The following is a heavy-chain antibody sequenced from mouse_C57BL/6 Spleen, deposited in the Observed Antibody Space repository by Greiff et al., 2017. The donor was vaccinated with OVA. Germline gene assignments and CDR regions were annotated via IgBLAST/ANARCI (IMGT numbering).Heavy chain of an antibody. Sequence: QVQLQQPGAELVMPGASVKLSCKASGYTFTSYWMHWVKQRPGQGLEWIGEIDPSDSYTNYNQKFKGESTLTVDKSSSTASMQLSSLTSDDSAVYYCARSGGYSPHWYFDVWGTGTTVTVSS. CDR3: ARSGGYSPHWYFDV. J-gene: IGHJ1*03. CDR1: GYTFTSYW. CDR2: IDPSDSYT. D-gene: IGHD2-3*01. V-gene: IGHV1-69*01.